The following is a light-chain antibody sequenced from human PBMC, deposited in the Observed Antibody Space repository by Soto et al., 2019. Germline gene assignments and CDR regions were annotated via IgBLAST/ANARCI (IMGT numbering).Light chain of an antibody. J-gene: IGKJ1*01. Sequence: EIVLTQSPGTLSLSPGERATLSCRASQSVSSSYLAWYQQKPGQAPRLLIYGASSRATGIPDRFSGSGSGTDFTLTISRLEPEDFAVYYCQHYGSSRRTLGHGTVVDIK. V-gene: IGKV3-20*01. CDR3: QHYGSSRRT. CDR2: GAS. CDR1: QSVSSSY.